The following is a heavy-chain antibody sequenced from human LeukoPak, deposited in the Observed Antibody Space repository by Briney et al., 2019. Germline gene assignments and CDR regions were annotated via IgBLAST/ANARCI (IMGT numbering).Heavy chain of an antibody. D-gene: IGHD3-10*01. CDR3: ARRPYYYGSGSHHFDY. Sequence: SETLSLTCTVSGGSISSSSYYWGWIRQPPGKGLEWFWPIYYNRITNYSQSLMRRVTIYFHTSDNSSTLRLESVTPAYTSLCYCARRPYYYGSGSHHFDYWGQGTLVTVSS. CDR1: GGSISSSSYY. V-gene: IGHV4-39*01. J-gene: IGHJ4*02. CDR2: IYYNRIT.